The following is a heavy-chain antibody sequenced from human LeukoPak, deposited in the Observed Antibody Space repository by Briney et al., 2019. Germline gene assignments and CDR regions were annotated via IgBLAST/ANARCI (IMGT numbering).Heavy chain of an antibody. CDR1: GYSIGSGYY. D-gene: IGHD1-26*01. Sequence: SETLSLTCTVSGYSIGSGYYWGWIRQPPGKGLEWIGSIYHSGSTYYNPSLKSRVTISVDTSKNQFSLKLSSVTAADTAVYYCARALYSGSYYIDYWGQGTLVTVSS. V-gene: IGHV4-38-2*02. CDR3: ARALYSGSYYIDY. J-gene: IGHJ4*02. CDR2: IYHSGST.